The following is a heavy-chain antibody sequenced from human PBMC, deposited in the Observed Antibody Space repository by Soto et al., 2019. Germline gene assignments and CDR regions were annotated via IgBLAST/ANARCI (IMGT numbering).Heavy chain of an antibody. CDR2: ISYDGSNK. CDR1: GFTFSSYA. D-gene: IGHD1-1*01. V-gene: IGHV3-30*04. CDR3: ARDQLLKATERLDAFDI. Sequence: GGSLRLSCAASGFTFSSYAMHWVRQAPGKGLEWVAVISYDGSNKYYADSVKGRFTISRDNSKNTLYLQMNSLRAEDAAVYYCARDQLLKATERLDAFDIWGQGTMVTVSS. J-gene: IGHJ3*02.